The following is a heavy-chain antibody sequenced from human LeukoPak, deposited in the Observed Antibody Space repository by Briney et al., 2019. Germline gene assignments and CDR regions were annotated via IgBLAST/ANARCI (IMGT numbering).Heavy chain of an antibody. CDR3: ARDSPTLDSSGYYFVDFDY. V-gene: IGHV1-18*01. J-gene: IGHJ4*02. D-gene: IGHD3-22*01. CDR1: GYTFTSYG. Sequence: ASVKVSCEASGYTFTSYGISWVRQAPGQGLEWMGWISAYNGNTNYAQKLQGRVTMTTDTSTSTAYMELRSLRSDDTAVYYCARDSPTLDSSGYYFVDFDYWGQGTLVTVSS. CDR2: ISAYNGNT.